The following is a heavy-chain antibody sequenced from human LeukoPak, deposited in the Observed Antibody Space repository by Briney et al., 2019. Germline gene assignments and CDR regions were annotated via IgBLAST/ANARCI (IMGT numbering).Heavy chain of an antibody. Sequence: PGGSLRLSCAASGFTFSSYAMSGVRQAPGKGLEWVSVISGSGGSTYYADSVKGRFTISRDSSKNTLYLQMNSLRAEDTAVYYCAKGGDTSGYYYYFDYWGQGTLVTVSS. CDR1: GFTFSSYA. V-gene: IGHV3-23*01. D-gene: IGHD3-22*01. J-gene: IGHJ4*02. CDR2: ISGSGGST. CDR3: AKGGDTSGYYYYFDY.